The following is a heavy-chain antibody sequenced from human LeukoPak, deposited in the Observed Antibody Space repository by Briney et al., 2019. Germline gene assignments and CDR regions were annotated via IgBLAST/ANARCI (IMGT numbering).Heavy chain of an antibody. D-gene: IGHD2-15*01. CDR3: ASAYCSGGSCYSEDDYYYYGMDV. CDR2: IYYSGST. V-gene: IGHV4-59*01. Sequence: SETLSLTCTVSGGSISSYYWSWIRQPPGKGLEWIGYIYYSGSTNYNHSLKSRVTISVDTSKNQFSLKLSSVTAADTAVYYCASAYCSGGSCYSEDDYYYYGMDVWGKGTTVTVSS. CDR1: GGSISSYY. J-gene: IGHJ6*04.